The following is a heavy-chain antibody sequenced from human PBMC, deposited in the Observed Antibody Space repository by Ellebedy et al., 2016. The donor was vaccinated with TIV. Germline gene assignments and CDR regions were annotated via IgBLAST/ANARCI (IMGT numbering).Heavy chain of an antibody. CDR3: ANSLGVSTGLDY. CDR1: GGSVNSGSHY. J-gene: IGHJ4*02. D-gene: IGHD5/OR15-5a*01. CDR2: INYSGST. Sequence: SETLSLXXSVSGGSVNSGSHYWSWIRQPPGKGLEWIANINYSGSTKYNPSLKSRVTISADTSKNQFSLDLSSVTAADTAVYFCANSLGVSTGLDYWGQGILVTVSS. V-gene: IGHV4-61*01.